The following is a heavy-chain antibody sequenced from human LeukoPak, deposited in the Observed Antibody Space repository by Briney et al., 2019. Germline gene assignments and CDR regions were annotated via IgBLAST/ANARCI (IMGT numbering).Heavy chain of an antibody. J-gene: IGHJ4*02. CDR1: GYTFTSYY. Sequence: GASVKVSCKASGYTFTSYYMHWVRQAPGQGLEWMGWISAYNGNTNYAQKLQGRVTMTTDTSTSTAYMELRSLRSDDTAVYYCARAGSGSYYDQHLDYWGQGTLVTVSS. V-gene: IGHV1-18*04. D-gene: IGHD1-26*01. CDR3: ARAGSGSYYDQHLDY. CDR2: ISAYNGNT.